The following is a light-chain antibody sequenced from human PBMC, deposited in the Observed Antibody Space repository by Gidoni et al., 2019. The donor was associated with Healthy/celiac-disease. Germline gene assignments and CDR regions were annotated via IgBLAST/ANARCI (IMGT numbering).Light chain of an antibody. CDR1: QSVSSN. CDR2: GAS. V-gene: IGKV3-15*01. Sequence: EIVMTQSPATLSVSPGERATLSCRASQSVSSNLAWYQQKPGQAPRLLIYGASTRATGIPARFSGSGSGTGFTLTISSLQSEDFAVYYCQQYNNWPGWTFXQXTKVXIK. CDR3: QQYNNWPGWT. J-gene: IGKJ1*01.